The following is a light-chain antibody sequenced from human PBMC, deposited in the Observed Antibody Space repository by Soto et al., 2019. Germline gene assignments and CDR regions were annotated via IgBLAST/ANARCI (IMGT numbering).Light chain of an antibody. V-gene: IGLV1-40*01. CDR1: SSNIGAGYD. CDR3: QSYDSSLSVV. J-gene: IGLJ2*01. CDR2: DNI. Sequence: QSVLTQPPSVSGAPGQRVTISCTGSSSNIGAGYDVHWYQQVPGTAPKLLIYDNINRPSGVPDRFSGSKSGTSASLAITGLQAEDEADYYCQSYDSSLSVVFGGGTQLTV.